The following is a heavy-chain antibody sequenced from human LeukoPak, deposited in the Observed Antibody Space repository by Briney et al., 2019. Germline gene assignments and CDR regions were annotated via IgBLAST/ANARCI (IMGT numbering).Heavy chain of an antibody. CDR2: IDPSDSYT. J-gene: IGHJ4*02. V-gene: IGHV5-10-1*01. CDR1: GYSFTSYW. CDR3: ARHYGAAGDFDY. D-gene: IGHD6-13*01. Sequence: GESLRISCKGSGYSFTSYWISWVRQMPGKGLEWMGRIDPSDSYTNYSPSFEGHVTISADKSISTAYLQWSSLKASGIATYYCARHYGAAGDFDYWGQGTLVTVSS.